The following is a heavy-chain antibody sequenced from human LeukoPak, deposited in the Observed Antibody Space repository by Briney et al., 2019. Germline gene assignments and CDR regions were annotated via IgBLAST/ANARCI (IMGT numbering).Heavy chain of an antibody. D-gene: IGHD3-22*01. V-gene: IGHV3-23*01. CDR1: GFTFSSYA. J-gene: IGHJ4*02. CDR3: AKSPGGNYYDSSGYYYVEVFDY. Sequence: GGSLRLSCAASGFTFSSYAMSWVRQAPGKGLEWVSAISGSGGSTYYADSVKGRFTISRDNSKNTLYLQMNSLRAEDTAVYYCAKSPGGNYYDSSGYYYVEVFDYWGQGTLVTVSS. CDR2: ISGSGGST.